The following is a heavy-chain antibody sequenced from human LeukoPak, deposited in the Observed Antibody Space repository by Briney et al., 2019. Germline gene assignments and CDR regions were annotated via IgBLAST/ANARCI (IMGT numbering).Heavy chain of an antibody. J-gene: IGHJ4*02. CDR3: ARSGSRGGLDF. V-gene: IGHV1-69*05. Sequence: SVKVSCKASGDTFSNYAISWVRQAPGQGLEWMGGIIPIFGTPNYAQKFQGRVTVTTDEFTSTAFMELSSLRSEDTAVYYCARSGSRGGLDFWGQGTLVTVSS. D-gene: IGHD3-10*01. CDR1: GDTFSNYA. CDR2: IIPIFGTP.